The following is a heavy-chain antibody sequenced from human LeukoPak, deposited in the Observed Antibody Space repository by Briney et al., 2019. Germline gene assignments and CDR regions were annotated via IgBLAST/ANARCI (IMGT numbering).Heavy chain of an antibody. D-gene: IGHD3-22*01. V-gene: IGHV4-39*07. J-gene: IGHJ4*02. Sequence: SETLSLTCTVSGGSISSSSYYWGWIRQPPGKGLEWIGSIYYSGSTYYNPSLKSRVTISVDTSKNQFSLKLSSVTAADTAVYYCARDFWKTYDSSGYWRDWGQGTLVTVSS. CDR2: IYYSGST. CDR3: ARDFWKTYDSSGYWRD. CDR1: GGSISSSSYY.